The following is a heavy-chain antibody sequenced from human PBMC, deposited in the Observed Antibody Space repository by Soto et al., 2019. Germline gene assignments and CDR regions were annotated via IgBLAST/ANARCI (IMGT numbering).Heavy chain of an antibody. CDR1: GGSISSSNW. CDR3: ASVRGGYYYAMDV. CDR2: IYHSGST. V-gene: IGHV4-4*02. Sequence: QVQLQESGPGLVKPSGTLSLTCAVSGGSISSSNWWSWVRQPPGKGLEWIGEIYHSGSTNYNPSIKSRVTRSVDKSKNQFSLKLSYVTAADTAVYYCASVRGGYYYAMDVWGQGPTVTVSS. D-gene: IGHD3-10*02. J-gene: IGHJ6*02.